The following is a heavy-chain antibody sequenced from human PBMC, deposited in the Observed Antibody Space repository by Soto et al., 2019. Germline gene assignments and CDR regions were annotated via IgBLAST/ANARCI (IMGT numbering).Heavy chain of an antibody. J-gene: IGHJ5*02. Sequence: SETLSLTCAVSVDSISSGSYSWSWIRQSPGKGLDWIGYIYPSGSADYNPSLRSRVTISVDRSKNQFFLNLSSVTAADTAVYFCARRTGKGWFDPWGQGTLVTVSS. V-gene: IGHV4-30-2*06. CDR1: VDSISSGSYS. CDR2: IYPSGSA. CDR3: ARRTGKGWFDP.